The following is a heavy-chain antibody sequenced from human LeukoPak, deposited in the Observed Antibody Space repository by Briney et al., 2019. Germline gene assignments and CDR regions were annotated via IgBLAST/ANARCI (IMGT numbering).Heavy chain of an antibody. CDR1: GYAFSTYG. V-gene: IGHV1-2*02. CDR2: INPKSGAA. J-gene: IGHJ4*02. Sequence: ASVKVSCKASGYAFSTYGISWVRQAPGQGLEWLGWINPKSGAADYAQQFRGRVTMTRDTSINTDYMEMKRVTSDDTAVYYCARGAEAETSPLDFWGQGTLVIVS. CDR3: ARGAEAETSPLDF. D-gene: IGHD6-13*01.